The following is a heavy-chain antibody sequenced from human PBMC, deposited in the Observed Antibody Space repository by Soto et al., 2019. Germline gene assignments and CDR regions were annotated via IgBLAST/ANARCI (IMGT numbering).Heavy chain of an antibody. CDR1: GFTFSDHV. CDR3: VREKWEGDGGMDL. J-gene: IGHJ6*02. Sequence: EEQVVESGGGLVRPGDSLRLSCEGFGFTFSDHVMNWVRQAPGKGLEWVSGSAVSSSDKFYADSVQGRFSISRDNAENSVYLQMDWLTVEDTAVYYCVREKWEGDGGMDLWGQGTTVIVSS. V-gene: IGHV3-21*01. D-gene: IGHD1-26*01. CDR2: SAVSSSDK.